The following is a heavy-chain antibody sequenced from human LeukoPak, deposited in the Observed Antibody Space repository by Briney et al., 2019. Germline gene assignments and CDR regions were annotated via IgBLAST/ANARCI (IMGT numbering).Heavy chain of an antibody. CDR3: ARGIRMDIVVVPAAPLYNWFDP. J-gene: IGHJ5*02. V-gene: IGHV4-61*01. CDR2: IYYSGST. Sequence: SETLSLTCTVSGGSITSSSYYWSWIRQPPGKGLEWIGYIYYSGSTNYNPSLKSRVTISVDTSKNQFSLKLSSVTAADTAVYYCARGIRMDIVVVPAAPLYNWFDPWGQGTLVTVSS. CDR1: GGSITSSSYY. D-gene: IGHD2-2*03.